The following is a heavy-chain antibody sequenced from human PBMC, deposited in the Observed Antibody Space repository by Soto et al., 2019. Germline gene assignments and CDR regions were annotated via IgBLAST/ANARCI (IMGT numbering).Heavy chain of an antibody. J-gene: IGHJ6*02. D-gene: IGHD3-22*01. Sequence: PGGSLRLSCAASGFTFSSYAMSWVRQAPGKGLEWVSAISGSGGSTYYADSVKGRFTISRDNSKNTLYLQMNSLRAEDTAVYYCAKDRWDYYDSSGLLGMDVWGQGTTVTVSS. CDR1: GFTFSSYA. V-gene: IGHV3-23*01. CDR2: ISGSGGST. CDR3: AKDRWDYYDSSGLLGMDV.